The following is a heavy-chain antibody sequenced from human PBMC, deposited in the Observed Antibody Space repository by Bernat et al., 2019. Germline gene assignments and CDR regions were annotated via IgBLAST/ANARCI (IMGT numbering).Heavy chain of an antibody. CDR1: GGSFSGYY. Sequence: QVQLQQWGAGLLKPSETLSLTCAVYGGSFSGYYWSWIRQPPGKGLEWIGEINHSGSTNYNPSLKIRVTISVDTSTNQFSLKLSSVTAADTAVYYCARADYGDYGGHFDYWGQGTLVTVSS. J-gene: IGHJ4*02. V-gene: IGHV4-34*01. CDR3: ARADYGDYGGHFDY. D-gene: IGHD4-17*01. CDR2: INHSGST.